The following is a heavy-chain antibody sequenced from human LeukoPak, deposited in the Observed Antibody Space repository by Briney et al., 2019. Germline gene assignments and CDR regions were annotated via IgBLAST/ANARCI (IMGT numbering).Heavy chain of an antibody. CDR3: ARGLGSYELRGIDL. D-gene: IGHD1-7*01. CDR1: GFTFSGYD. CDR2: IGIAGDT. Sequence: GGSLRLSCAASGFTFSGYDLHWVRQPTGKGLEWVSGIGIAGDTYYLGSVKGRFTISRDNVKNVLYLQMHSLRAGDTAVYYCARGLGSYELRGIDLWGQGTLVTVSS. J-gene: IGHJ5*02. V-gene: IGHV3-13*01.